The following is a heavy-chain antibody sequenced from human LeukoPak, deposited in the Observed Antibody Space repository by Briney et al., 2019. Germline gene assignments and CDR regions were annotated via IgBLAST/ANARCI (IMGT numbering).Heavy chain of an antibody. CDR3: ARWGGRAFDI. D-gene: IGHD2-15*01. CDR1: GGSFSGYY. J-gene: IGHJ3*02. V-gene: IGHV4-34*01. CDR2: INHSGST. Sequence: PSETLSLTCAVYGGSFSGYYWSWIRQPPGKGLEWIGEINHSGSTNYNPSLKSRVTISVGTSKNQFSLKLSSVTAADTAVYYCARWGGRAFDIWGQGTMVTVSS.